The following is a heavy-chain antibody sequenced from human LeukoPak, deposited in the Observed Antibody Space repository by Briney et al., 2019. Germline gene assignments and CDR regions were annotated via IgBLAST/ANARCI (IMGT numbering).Heavy chain of an antibody. CDR1: GFTFSSYS. D-gene: IGHD4-23*01. J-gene: IGHJ3*02. CDR2: ISSSSSYI. CDR3: ARSVTTVVTGAFDI. V-gene: IGHV3-21*01. Sequence: PGGSLRLSCAASGFTFSSYSMNWVRQAPGKGLEWVSSISSSSSYIYYADSVKGRFTISRDNAKNSLYLQMNSLRAEDTAVYYCARSVTTVVTGAFDIWGQGTMVTVSS.